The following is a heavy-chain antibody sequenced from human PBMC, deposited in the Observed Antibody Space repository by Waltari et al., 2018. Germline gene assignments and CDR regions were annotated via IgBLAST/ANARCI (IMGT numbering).Heavy chain of an antibody. CDR2: IHHRRST. CDR3: ARGQGY. V-gene: IGHV4-38-2*01. CDR1: GYSISTDYY. Sequence: QVQLQVSGPGLVKPSETLSLTCAVSGYSISTDYYWVWIRQPPGKGLEWIGNIHHRRSTYYNPSLKSRVSISLDTSKNQFSLELSSLTADDTAVYYCARGQGYWGQGTLVTVSS. J-gene: IGHJ4*02.